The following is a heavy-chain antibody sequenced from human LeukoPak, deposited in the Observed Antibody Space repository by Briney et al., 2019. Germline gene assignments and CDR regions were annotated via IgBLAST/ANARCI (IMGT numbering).Heavy chain of an antibody. CDR3: ARRRESSGLIFDY. J-gene: IGHJ4*02. CDR2: IIPIFGTA. CDR1: GGTFSSYA. V-gene: IGHV1-69*05. Sequence: SVKVSCKDSGGTFSSYAISWVRQAPGQGLEWMGRIIPIFGTANYAQKFQGRVTITTDESTSTAYMELSSLRSEDTAVYYCARRRESSGLIFDYWGQGTLVTVSS. D-gene: IGHD6-19*01.